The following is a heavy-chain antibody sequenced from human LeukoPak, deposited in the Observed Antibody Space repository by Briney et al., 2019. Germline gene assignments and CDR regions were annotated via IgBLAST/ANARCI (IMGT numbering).Heavy chain of an antibody. Sequence: ASVKVSCKASGYTFTSYGISWVRQAPGQGLEWMGWISAYNGNTNYAQKLQGRVTMTTDTSTSTAYMELRSLRSDDTAVYYCARDHSRLVRTLHFSTLNWFDPWGQGTLVTVSS. CDR1: GYTFTSYG. V-gene: IGHV1-18*01. CDR3: ARDHSRLVRTLHFSTLNWFDP. D-gene: IGHD6-6*01. J-gene: IGHJ5*02. CDR2: ISAYNGNT.